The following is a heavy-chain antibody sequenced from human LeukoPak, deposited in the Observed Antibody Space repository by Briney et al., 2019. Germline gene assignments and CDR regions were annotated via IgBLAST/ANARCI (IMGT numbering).Heavy chain of an antibody. J-gene: IGHJ1*01. CDR1: GYSFTSYW. CDR2: IDPSDSYT. D-gene: IGHD6-13*01. Sequence: RESLKISSKGSGYSFTSYWISWVRQMPGKGLEWMGRIDPSDSYTNYSPSFQGHVTISADKSISTAYLQWSSLKASDTAMYYCARHVDSSSYEHWGQGTLVTVSS. V-gene: IGHV5-10-1*01. CDR3: ARHVDSSSYEH.